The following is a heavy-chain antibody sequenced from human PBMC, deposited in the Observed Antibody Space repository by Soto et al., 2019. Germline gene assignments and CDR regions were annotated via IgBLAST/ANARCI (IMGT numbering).Heavy chain of an antibody. CDR3: RVYDNSGPTLGDY. D-gene: IGHD3-22*01. V-gene: IGHV3-73*02. CDR2: IRSKANSYAT. J-gene: IGHJ4*02. Sequence: EVQLVESGGGLVQPGGSLKLSCAASGSTFSGSAMHWVRQASGKGLEWVGRIRSKANSYATAYAASVKGRFTISRDDSKNTAYLQMNSLKTEDTAVYYCRVYDNSGPTLGDYWGQGTLVTVSS. CDR1: GSTFSGSA.